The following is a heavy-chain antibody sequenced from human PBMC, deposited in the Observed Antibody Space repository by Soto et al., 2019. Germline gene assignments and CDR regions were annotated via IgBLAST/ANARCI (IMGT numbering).Heavy chain of an antibody. Sequence: EVQLVESGGGLIQTVGSLRLSCAASGFTISNHWMHWVRQAPGQGLDWLSRVRSDGSTSVYADSVRGRFTISRDNTKNTVYLQMNSLRGEDTAVYYCSRGYLSSLDVWGEGTTVTVSS. CDR1: GFTISNHW. CDR3: SRGYLSSLDV. V-gene: IGHV3-74*01. CDR2: VRSDGSTS. J-gene: IGHJ6*04. D-gene: IGHD3-16*02.